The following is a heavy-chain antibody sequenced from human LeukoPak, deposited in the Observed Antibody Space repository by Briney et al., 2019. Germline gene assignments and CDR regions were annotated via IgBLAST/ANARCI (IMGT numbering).Heavy chain of an antibody. CDR1: GYTFISYA. Sequence: ASVKVSCKASGYTFISYAMHWVRQAPGQRLEWMGWINAGNGNTKYSQKFQGRVTITRDTSASTAYMELSSLRSEDTAVYYCAREGILWFGESPYYYYGMDVWGKGTTVTVPS. CDR2: INAGNGNT. D-gene: IGHD3-10*01. J-gene: IGHJ6*04. V-gene: IGHV1-3*01. CDR3: AREGILWFGESPYYYYGMDV.